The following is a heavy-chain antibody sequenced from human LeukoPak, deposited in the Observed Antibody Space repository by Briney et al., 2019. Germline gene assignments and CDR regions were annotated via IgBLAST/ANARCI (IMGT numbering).Heavy chain of an antibody. D-gene: IGHD3-16*02. CDR1: GFTFSSYW. J-gene: IGHJ5*02. CDR2: IKQDGSEK. Sequence: GGSLGLSCAASGFTFSSYWMSWVRQAPGKGLEWVANIKQDGSEKYYVDSVKGRFTIPRDNAKNSLYLQMNSLRAEDTAVYYCARELRDYVWGSYRFIRQDWFDPWGQGTLVTVSS. CDR3: ARELRDYVWGSYRFIRQDWFDP. V-gene: IGHV3-7*03.